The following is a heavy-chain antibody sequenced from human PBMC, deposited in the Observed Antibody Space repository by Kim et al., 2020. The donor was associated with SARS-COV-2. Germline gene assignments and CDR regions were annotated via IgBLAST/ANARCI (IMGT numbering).Heavy chain of an antibody. D-gene: IGHD2-2*01. CDR3: ARGAYVVPATRSAFDI. CDR1: GYTFTSYY. Sequence: ASVKVSCKASGYTFTSYYMHWVRQAPGQGLEWMGIINPSGGSTSYAQKFQGRVTMTRDTSTSTVYMELSSLRSEDTAVYYCARGAYVVPATRSAFDIWGQGTMVTVSS. CDR2: INPSGGST. V-gene: IGHV1-46*01. J-gene: IGHJ3*02.